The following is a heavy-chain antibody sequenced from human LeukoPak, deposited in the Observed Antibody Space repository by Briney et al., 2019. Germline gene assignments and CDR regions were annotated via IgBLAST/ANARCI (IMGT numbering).Heavy chain of an antibody. CDR3: ARESSPGYSYGYPLAY. V-gene: IGHV3-21*01. CDR1: GFTFSSYS. Sequence: GGSLRLSCAASGFTFSSYSMNWVRQVPGKGLEWISSISSSSSYIYYADSVKGRFTISRDNAKNSLYLQMNSLRADDTAVYYCARESSPGYSYGYPLAYWGQGTLVTVSS. CDR2: ISSSSSYI. D-gene: IGHD5-18*01. J-gene: IGHJ4*02.